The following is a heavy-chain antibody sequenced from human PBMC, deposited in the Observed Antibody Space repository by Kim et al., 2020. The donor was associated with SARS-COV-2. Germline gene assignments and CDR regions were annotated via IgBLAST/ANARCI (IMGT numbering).Heavy chain of an antibody. CDR3: ARGSYSSSWGYNWFDP. Sequence: SETLSLTCTVSGGSISSGSYYWSWIRQPAGKGLEWIGRIYTSGSTNYNPSLKSRVTISVDTSKNQFSLKLSSVTAADTAVYYCARGSYSSSWGYNWFDPWGQGTLVTVSS. V-gene: IGHV4-61*02. D-gene: IGHD6-13*01. CDR1: GGSISSGSYY. CDR2: IYTSGST. J-gene: IGHJ5*02.